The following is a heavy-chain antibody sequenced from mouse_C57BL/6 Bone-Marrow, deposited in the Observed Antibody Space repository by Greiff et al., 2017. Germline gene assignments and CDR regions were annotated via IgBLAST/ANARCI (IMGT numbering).Heavy chain of an antibody. V-gene: IGHV1-7*01. CDR3: AGGAITTVVATPEGY. CDR2: INPSGGYT. Sequence: VQRVESGADLAKPGASVKLSCKASGYTFTSYWMHWVKQRPGQGLEWIGYINPSGGYTKYNQKFKDKATLPADKSSSTAYMQQSSMTYEDSTVYYCAGGAITTVVATPEGYWGQGTTLTVSS. D-gene: IGHD1-1*01. J-gene: IGHJ2*01. CDR1: GYTFTSYW.